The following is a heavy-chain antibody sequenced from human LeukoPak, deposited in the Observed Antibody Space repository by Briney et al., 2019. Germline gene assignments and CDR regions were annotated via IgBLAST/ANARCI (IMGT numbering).Heavy chain of an antibody. V-gene: IGHV4-59*01. CDR3: ARWGSIAVARFDY. CDR1: GGSISNYY. J-gene: IGHJ4*02. Sequence: SETLSLTCTVSGGSISNYYWSWIRQPPGKGLEWIGYIYYTGSTNYNPSLTSRVNISVDTSKNQFSLNLTSVTAADTAVYYCARWGSIAVARFDYWGQGTLVTVSS. D-gene: IGHD6-6*01. CDR2: IYYTGST.